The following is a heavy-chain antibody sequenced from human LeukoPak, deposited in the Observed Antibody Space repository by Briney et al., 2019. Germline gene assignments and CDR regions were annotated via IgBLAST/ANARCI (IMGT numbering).Heavy chain of an antibody. J-gene: IGHJ4*02. CDR3: ARGNYYGSGSSIGFDY. Sequence: GGSLRLSCAASGFTFSDYYMSWIRQAPGKGLEWVSYISSSGSTIYYADSVKGRFTISRDNAKNSLYLQMNSLRAEDTAVYYCARGNYYGSGSSIGFDYWGQGTLVTVSS. CDR2: ISSSGSTI. CDR1: GFTFSDYY. D-gene: IGHD3-10*01. V-gene: IGHV3-11*01.